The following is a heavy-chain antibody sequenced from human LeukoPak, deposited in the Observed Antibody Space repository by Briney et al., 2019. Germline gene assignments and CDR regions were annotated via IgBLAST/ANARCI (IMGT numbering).Heavy chain of an antibody. J-gene: IGHJ5*02. Sequence: HAGGSLRLSCAASGFTFSVYPMSWVRQAPGKGLEWVSRISASGGRTYYADSVRGRFTISRDNSKNTLYLQMDSLRVEDTATYYCAKDHRHGDVLAGTWGQGTPVTVSS. CDR2: ISASGGRT. V-gene: IGHV3-23*01. CDR3: AKDHRHGDVLAGT. CDR1: GFTFSVYP. D-gene: IGHD3-9*01.